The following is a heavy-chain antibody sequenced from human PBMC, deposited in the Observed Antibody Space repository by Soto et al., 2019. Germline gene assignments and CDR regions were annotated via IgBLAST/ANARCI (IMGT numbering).Heavy chain of an antibody. J-gene: IGHJ4*02. V-gene: IGHV4-39*01. CDR2: IYYSGST. Sequence: SETLSLTCTVSGGSISSSGYYWGWIRQPPGKGLEWIGSIYYSGSTYYNPSLKSRVTISVDTSKNQFSLKLSSVTAADTAVYYCARRKDDFWSGYKVYFDYWGQGTLVTVSS. CDR1: GGSISSSGYY. D-gene: IGHD3-3*01. CDR3: ARRKDDFWSGYKVYFDY.